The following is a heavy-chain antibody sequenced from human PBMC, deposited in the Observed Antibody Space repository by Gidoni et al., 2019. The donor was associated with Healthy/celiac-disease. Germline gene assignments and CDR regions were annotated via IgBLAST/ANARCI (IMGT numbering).Heavy chain of an antibody. CDR2: ISSSSSYI. CDR3: ASHPSYSSGWLDY. D-gene: IGHD6-19*01. V-gene: IGHV3-21*01. J-gene: IGHJ4*02. Sequence: EVQLVESGGGLVKPGGSLRLSCAASGFPFSSYSMNWVRQAPGKGLEWVSSISSSSSYIYYADSVKGRFTISRDNAKNSLYLQMNSLRAEDTAVYYCASHPSYSSGWLDYWGQGTLVTVSS. CDR1: GFPFSSYS.